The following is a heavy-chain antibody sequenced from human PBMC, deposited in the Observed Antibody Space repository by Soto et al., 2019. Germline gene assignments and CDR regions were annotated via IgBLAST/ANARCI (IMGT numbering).Heavy chain of an antibody. Sequence: EVQLVESGGGLVQPGGSLRLSFAASGFTFSSYWMHWVRQAPGKGLVWVSRINSDGSGTSYADSVKGRVIISRDNAKYTLYRQMNSLRAEDTAVYYCASPAMVRVGAFGIWGQGTMVTVSS. CDR2: INSDGSGT. CDR1: GFTFSSYW. D-gene: IGHD3-10*01. V-gene: IGHV3-74*01. CDR3: ASPAMVRVGAFGI. J-gene: IGHJ3*02.